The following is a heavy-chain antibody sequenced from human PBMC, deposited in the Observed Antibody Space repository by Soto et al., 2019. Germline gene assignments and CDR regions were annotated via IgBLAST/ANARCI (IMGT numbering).Heavy chain of an antibody. CDR1: GYSFTSYC. J-gene: IGHJ6*02. D-gene: IGHD6-13*01. Sequence: GESLKISCKGSGYSFTSYCIGWVRQMPGKGLEWMGIIYPGDSDTRYSPSFQGQVTISADKSISTAYLQWSSLKASDTAMYYCARTSAGGKYYYGMDVWGQGTTVTVSS. CDR3: ARTSAGGKYYYGMDV. V-gene: IGHV5-51*01. CDR2: IYPGDSDT.